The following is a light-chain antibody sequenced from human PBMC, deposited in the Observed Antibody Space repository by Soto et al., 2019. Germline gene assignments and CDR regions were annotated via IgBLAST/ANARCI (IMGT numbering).Light chain of an antibody. CDR3: QQYYNWPLP. J-gene: IGKJ4*01. CDR1: QSVSSN. V-gene: IGKV3-15*01. Sequence: EIVMTQSPATLSVSPGERATLSCRASQSVSSNLAWYQQKPGQAPRLLIYGASTRATGIPARFSGSGSGTEFTLTISSLQSEDVAVYYCQQYYNWPLPFGGGTKVEIK. CDR2: GAS.